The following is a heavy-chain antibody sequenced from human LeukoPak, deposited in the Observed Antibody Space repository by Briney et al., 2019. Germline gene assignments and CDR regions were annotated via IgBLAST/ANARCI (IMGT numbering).Heavy chain of an antibody. Sequence: PGGSLRLSCAASGFTFSIYAMNWVRQAPGKGLEWVSGISDSGRNTYYSDAVKGWCTISRDNSESTVYLQMNSLTAEDTAQYYCATGCVDSPNCQTTGYDHWGQGTLVTVSS. J-gene: IGHJ4*02. D-gene: IGHD3-22*01. CDR2: ISDSGRNT. CDR3: ATGCVDSPNCQTTGYDH. V-gene: IGHV3-23*01. CDR1: GFTFSIYA.